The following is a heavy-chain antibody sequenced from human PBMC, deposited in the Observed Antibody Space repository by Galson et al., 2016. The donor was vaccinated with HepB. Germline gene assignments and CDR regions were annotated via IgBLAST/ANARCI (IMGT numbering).Heavy chain of an antibody. D-gene: IGHD2-15*01. CDR2: ISAYDGHT. V-gene: IGHV1-18*01. CDR1: GYTFTSRG. J-gene: IGHJ4*02. Sequence: SGAEVKKPGESLRISCMGSGYTFTSRGISWVRQAPGQGLEWMGWISAYDGHTNYGQKLQDRLTMTTDTSTSTAYMELRSLRSDDTAVYYCARDQAPLPGDYWGQGTLVTVSS. CDR3: ARDQAPLPGDY.